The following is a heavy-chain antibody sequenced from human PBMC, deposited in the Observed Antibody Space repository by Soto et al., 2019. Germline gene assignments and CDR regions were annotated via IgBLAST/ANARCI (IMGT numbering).Heavy chain of an antibody. V-gene: IGHV1-69*13. CDR3: ARDPKGSTIFGVDIYYYGMDV. CDR1: GGTFSSYA. D-gene: IGHD3-3*01. Sequence: GASVKVSCKASGGTFSSYAISWVRQAPGQGLEWMGGIIPIFGTANYAQKFQGRVTITADESTSTAYMELSSLRSEDTAVYYCARDPKGSTIFGVDIYYYGMDVWGQGTTVTVSS. CDR2: IIPIFGTA. J-gene: IGHJ6*02.